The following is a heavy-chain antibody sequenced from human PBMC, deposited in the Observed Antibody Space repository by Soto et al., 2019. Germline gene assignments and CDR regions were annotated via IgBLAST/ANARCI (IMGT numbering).Heavy chain of an antibody. CDR3: ARFSTSCLWALDY. Sequence: EVQLVESGGGLVQPGGSLRLSCAASGFTFSSYSMNWVRQAPGKGLEWVSYISSSSSTIYYADSVKGRFTISRDNAKNSLYRQMNSLRADDTAVYYCARFSTSCLWALDYWGQGALVTVSS. J-gene: IGHJ4*02. CDR1: GFTFSSYS. V-gene: IGHV3-48*01. CDR2: ISSSSSTI. D-gene: IGHD2-2*01.